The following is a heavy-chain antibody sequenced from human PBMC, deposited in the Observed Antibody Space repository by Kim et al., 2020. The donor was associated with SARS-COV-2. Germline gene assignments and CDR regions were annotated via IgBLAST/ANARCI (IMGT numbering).Heavy chain of an antibody. Sequence: GGSLRLSCAASGFTLSGTATHWFRQASGKGLEWVGRIKSKGNTYATAYGASVKGRFTISRDDSENTAYLQMNSLKAEDTAVYYCTSGYCSGGTCYPQFDPWGQGTLVTVSS. CDR3: TSGYCSGGTCYPQFDP. J-gene: IGHJ5*02. CDR2: IKSKGNTYAT. CDR1: GFTLSGTA. V-gene: IGHV3-73*01. D-gene: IGHD2-15*01.